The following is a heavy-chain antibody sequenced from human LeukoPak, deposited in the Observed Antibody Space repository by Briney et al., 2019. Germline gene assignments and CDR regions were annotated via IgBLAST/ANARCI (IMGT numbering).Heavy chain of an antibody. J-gene: IGHJ3*02. CDR1: GGSISSYY. V-gene: IGHV4-59*08. Sequence: SETLSLTCTVSGGSISSYYWSWIRQPPGKGLEWIGYIYYSGSTNYNPSLKSRVTISVDTSKNQFSLKLSSVTAADTAVYYCAEGGAAAGDAFDIWGQGTMVTVSS. D-gene: IGHD6-13*01. CDR3: AEGGAAAGDAFDI. CDR2: IYYSGST.